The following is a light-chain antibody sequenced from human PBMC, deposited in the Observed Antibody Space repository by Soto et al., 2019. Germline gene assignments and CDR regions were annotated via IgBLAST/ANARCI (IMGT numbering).Light chain of an antibody. V-gene: IGLV2-14*03. CDR2: DVS. Sequence: QSALTQPASVSGSPGQSITISCTGTSSDVGGYNYVSWYQHHPGKAPKLMIFDVSTRPSGVSNRFSGSKSGNTASLTISGRQAEDEADYYCSSYTASSTYVFGTGTKVTVL. J-gene: IGLJ1*01. CDR3: SSYTASSTYV. CDR1: SSDVGGYNY.